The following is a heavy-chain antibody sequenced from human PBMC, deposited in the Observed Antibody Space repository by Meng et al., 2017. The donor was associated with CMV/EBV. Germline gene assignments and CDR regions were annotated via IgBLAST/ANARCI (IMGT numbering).Heavy chain of an antibody. CDR3: AIGLGYCSGGSCYSLSWFDP. CDR1: GYTFTGSY. D-gene: IGHD2-15*01. Sequence: QVQLVPAGAEVSKPGASVKVACNASGYTFTGSYMHWVLQAPGQGLEWMGWINPNSGGTNYAQKFQGWVTMTRDTSISTAYMELSRLRSDDTAVYYCAIGLGYCSGGSCYSLSWFDPWGQGTLVTVSS. J-gene: IGHJ5*02. CDR2: INPNSGGT. V-gene: IGHV1-2*04.